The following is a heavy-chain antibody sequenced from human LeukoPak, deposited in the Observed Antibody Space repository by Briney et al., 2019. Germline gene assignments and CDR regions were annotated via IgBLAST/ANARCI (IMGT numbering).Heavy chain of an antibody. J-gene: IGHJ4*02. CDR2: IYYSGST. D-gene: IGHD4-17*01. CDR3: ASASDYGDYVGYFDY. CDR1: GGSISSYY. V-gene: IGHV4-59*06. Sequence: SETLSLTCTVSGGSISSYYWSWIRQHPGKGLEWIGYIYYSGSTYYNPSLKSRVTISVDTSKNQFSLKLSSVTAADTAVYYCASASDYGDYVGYFDYWGQGTLVTVSS.